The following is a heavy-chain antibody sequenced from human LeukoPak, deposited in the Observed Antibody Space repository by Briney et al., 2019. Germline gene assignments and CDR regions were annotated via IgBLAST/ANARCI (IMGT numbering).Heavy chain of an antibody. Sequence: SETLSLTCAVSGGSISSGGYSWSWIRQPPGKGLEWIGYIYHSGSTYYNPSLKSRVTISVDRSKNQFSLKLSSVTAADTAVYYCARVHCSGGSCYSRFVDYWGQGTLVTVSS. J-gene: IGHJ4*02. V-gene: IGHV4-30-2*01. CDR3: ARVHCSGGSCYSRFVDY. CDR1: GGSISSGGYS. CDR2: IYHSGST. D-gene: IGHD2-15*01.